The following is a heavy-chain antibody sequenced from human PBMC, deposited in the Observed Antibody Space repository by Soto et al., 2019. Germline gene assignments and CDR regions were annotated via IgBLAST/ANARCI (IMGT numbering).Heavy chain of an antibody. J-gene: IGHJ4*02. CDR2: ISGTNGGT. Sequence: PGGSLRLSCAASGFTFSSHAMTWVRQVPGKGLEWVSAISGTNGGTYYADSVKGRFTISRGNSKNTLYLQMNSLRVEDTALYYCAKDRCSTRSCYLDFWGQGTQVTVSS. CDR1: GFTFSSHA. D-gene: IGHD2-2*01. CDR3: AKDRCSTRSCYLDF. V-gene: IGHV3-23*01.